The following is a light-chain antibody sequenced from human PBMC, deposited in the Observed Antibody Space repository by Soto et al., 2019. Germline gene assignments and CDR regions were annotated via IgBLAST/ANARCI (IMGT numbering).Light chain of an antibody. V-gene: IGKV1-39*01. Sequence: DIQMTQSPSSLSASVGDRVTITCRASQSISSYLNWYQQKPGKAPKLLIYAASSLQSGVPSRFSGSGSGTDFTLTISNLHPDDFATYYCQQYDIPPWTFGLGTKVDI. J-gene: IGKJ1*01. CDR3: QQYDIPPWT. CDR1: QSISSY. CDR2: AAS.